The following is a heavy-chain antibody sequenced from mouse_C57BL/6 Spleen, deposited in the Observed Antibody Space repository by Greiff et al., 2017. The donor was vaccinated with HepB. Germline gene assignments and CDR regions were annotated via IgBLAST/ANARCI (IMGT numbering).Heavy chain of an antibody. D-gene: IGHD2-1*01. V-gene: IGHV3-6*01. CDR2: ISYDGSN. CDR3: ARPYGKIAY. J-gene: IGHJ3*01. CDR1: GYSITSGYY. Sequence: VQLQQSGPGLVKPSQSLSLTCSVTGYSITSGYYWNWIRQFPGNKLEWMGYISYDGSNNYNPSLKNRISITRDTSKNQFFLKLNSVTTEDTATYYCARPYGKIAYWGQGTLVTVSA.